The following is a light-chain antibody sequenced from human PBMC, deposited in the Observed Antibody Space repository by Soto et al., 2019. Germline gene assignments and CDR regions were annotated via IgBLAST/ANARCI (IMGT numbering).Light chain of an antibody. J-gene: IGKJ2*03. Sequence: DIQMTQSPSTLSASVGDRVTITCRASPSISSWLAWYQQKPGKAPQPLIYKASSLESGVPSCFSGSGSGTESTLTISSLQADDVATYYCQQYNIYFSFGEGTKLEIK. V-gene: IGKV1-5*03. CDR3: QQYNIYFS. CDR1: PSISSW. CDR2: KAS.